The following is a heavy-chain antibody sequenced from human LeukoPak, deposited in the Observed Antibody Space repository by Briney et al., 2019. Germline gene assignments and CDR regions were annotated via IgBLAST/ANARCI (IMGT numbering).Heavy chain of an antibody. D-gene: IGHD1-1*01. V-gene: IGHV1-2*02. CDR1: GYTFTGYY. J-gene: IGHJ4*02. Sequence: ASVKVSCKASGYTFTGYYMYWIRQAPGQGLEYMGWINPNSGATNYGPRFQGRVTMTRDTSSSTGYMELSNLTSDDTALYYCTRDQMGTTGTQFDYWGQGTLVTVSS. CDR2: INPNSGAT. CDR3: TRDQMGTTGTQFDY.